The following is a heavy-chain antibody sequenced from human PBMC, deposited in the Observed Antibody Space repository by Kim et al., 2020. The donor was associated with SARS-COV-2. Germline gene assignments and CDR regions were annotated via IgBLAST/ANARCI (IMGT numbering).Heavy chain of an antibody. Sequence: GSTYYNPSLKSRVTISVDTSKNQFSLKLSSVTAADTAVYYCARGIAAAGTWGQGTLVTVSS. CDR2: GST. J-gene: IGHJ4*02. D-gene: IGHD6-13*01. CDR3: ARGIAAAGT. V-gene: IGHV4-39*07.